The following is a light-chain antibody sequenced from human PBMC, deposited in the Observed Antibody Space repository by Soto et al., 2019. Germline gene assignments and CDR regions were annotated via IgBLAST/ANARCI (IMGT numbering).Light chain of an antibody. CDR2: GAS. Sequence: EVVLTQSPGTLSLSPGDRASLSCRASQTVSSSYLAWYQQKPGQAPRLLIYGASSRATGIPDRFSGGGSGTDFTLTISRLEPEDFAVYYCQQFGSYPLTFGGGTKVDIK. CDR1: QTVSSSY. J-gene: IGKJ4*01. CDR3: QQFGSYPLT. V-gene: IGKV3-20*01.